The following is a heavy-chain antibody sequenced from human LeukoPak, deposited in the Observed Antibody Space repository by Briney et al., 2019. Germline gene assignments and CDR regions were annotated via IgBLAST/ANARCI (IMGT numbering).Heavy chain of an antibody. CDR2: IYYSGST. CDR3: ARQDGSRTTVVDDWFDP. Sequence: SETLSLTCTVSGGSISSSSYYWGWIRQPPGKGLEWIGSIYYSGSTYYNPSLKSRVTISVDTSKNQFSLKLSSVTAADTAVYYCARQDGSRTTVVDDWFDPWGQGTLVTVSS. J-gene: IGHJ5*02. CDR1: GGSISSSSYY. D-gene: IGHD4-23*01. V-gene: IGHV4-39*01.